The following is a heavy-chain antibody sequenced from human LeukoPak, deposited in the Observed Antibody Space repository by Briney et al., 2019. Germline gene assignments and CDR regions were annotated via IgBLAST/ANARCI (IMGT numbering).Heavy chain of an antibody. CDR3: ARDSRSYYDSSGYYGTFDC. V-gene: IGHV4-59*01. Sequence: SETLSLTCTVSGGSISSYYWSWIRQPPGKGLEWIGYIYYSGSTNYNPSLKSRVTISVDTPKNQFSLKLSSVTAADTAVYYCARDSRSYYDSSGYYGTFDCWGQGTLVTVSS. J-gene: IGHJ4*02. CDR1: GGSISSYY. CDR2: IYYSGST. D-gene: IGHD3-22*01.